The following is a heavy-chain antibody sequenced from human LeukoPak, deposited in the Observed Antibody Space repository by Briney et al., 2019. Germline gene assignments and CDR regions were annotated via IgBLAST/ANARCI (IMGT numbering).Heavy chain of an antibody. J-gene: IGHJ4*02. CDR1: GGSISSYY. CDR2: IYYSGST. V-gene: IGHV4-59*01. CDR3: ARCMATRVKGYFDY. Sequence: SETLSLTCTVSGGSISSYYWSWIRQPPGKGLEWIGYIYYSGSTNYNPSLKSRVTISVDTSKNQFSLKLSSVTAADTAVYYCARCMATRVKGYFDYWGQGTLVTVSS. D-gene: IGHD5-12*01.